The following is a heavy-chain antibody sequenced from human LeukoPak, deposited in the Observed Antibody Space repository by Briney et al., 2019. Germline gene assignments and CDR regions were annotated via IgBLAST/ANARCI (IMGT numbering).Heavy chain of an antibody. CDR1: GYTFTGYY. CDR3: ARLHCDFWSGYYFDY. D-gene: IGHD3-3*01. J-gene: IGHJ4*02. Sequence: ASVKVSCKASGYTFTGYYMHWVRQAPGQALEWMGWMNPNSGNTGYAQQFQCRVTMTRNTAISTAYMELSSLRSEDTAVYYCARLHCDFWSGYYFDYWGQGTMVTVSS. V-gene: IGHV1-8*02. CDR2: MNPNSGNT.